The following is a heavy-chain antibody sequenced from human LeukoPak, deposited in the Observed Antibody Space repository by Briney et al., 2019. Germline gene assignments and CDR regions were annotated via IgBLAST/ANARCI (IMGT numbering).Heavy chain of an antibody. CDR2: IYYSGST. J-gene: IGHJ6*03. CDR1: GGSISSGDYY. CDR3: AGSYSSSFLDYYYYMDV. V-gene: IGHV4-30-4*01. Sequence: SQTLSLTCTVSGGSISSGDYYWSWIRQPPGKGLEWIGYIYYSGSTYSTPSLKSRVTISVDTSKNQFSLKLSSVTAADTAVYYCAGSYSSSFLDYYYYMDVWGKGTTVTVSS. D-gene: IGHD6-6*01.